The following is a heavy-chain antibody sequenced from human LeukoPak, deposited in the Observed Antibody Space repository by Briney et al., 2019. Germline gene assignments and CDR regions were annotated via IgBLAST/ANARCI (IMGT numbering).Heavy chain of an antibody. CDR1: GFTFSSYA. CDR3: AKAGYCSSTSCRRVRWFDY. V-gene: IGHV3-23*01. CDR2: ISGSGGST. D-gene: IGHD2-2*01. J-gene: IGHJ4*02. Sequence: GGSLRLSCAASGFTFSSYAMSWVRQAPGKGLDWVSAISGSGGSTYYADSVKGRFTISRDNSKNTLYLQMNSLRAEDTAVYYCAKAGYCSSTSCRRVRWFDYWGQGTLVTVSS.